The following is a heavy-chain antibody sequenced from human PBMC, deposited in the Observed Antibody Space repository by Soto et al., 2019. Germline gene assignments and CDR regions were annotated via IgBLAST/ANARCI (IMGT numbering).Heavy chain of an antibody. Sequence: ASVKVSCKASGGTFSSYAISWVRQAPGQGLEWMGWINAGNGNTKYSQKFQGRVTITRDTSASTAYMELSSLRSEDTAVYYCARAWVVVTAPDYWGQGNLVTVSS. CDR1: GGTFSSYA. J-gene: IGHJ4*02. CDR2: INAGNGNT. CDR3: ARAWVVVTAPDY. V-gene: IGHV1-3*01. D-gene: IGHD2-21*02.